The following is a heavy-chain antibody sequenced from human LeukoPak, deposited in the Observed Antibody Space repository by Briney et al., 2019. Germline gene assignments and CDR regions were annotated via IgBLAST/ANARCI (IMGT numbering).Heavy chain of an antibody. D-gene: IGHD3-10*01. CDR1: GFTFSSYA. V-gene: IGHV3-7*01. Sequence: GRSLRLSCAASGFTFSSYAMPWVRQAPGKGLEWVANINQGGSEKFYVDSVKGRFTISRDNAKNSLYLQMNSLRAEDTAVYYCARDAFASGSYNPFDNWGQGTLVTVSS. J-gene: IGHJ4*02. CDR3: ARDAFASGSYNPFDN. CDR2: INQGGSEK.